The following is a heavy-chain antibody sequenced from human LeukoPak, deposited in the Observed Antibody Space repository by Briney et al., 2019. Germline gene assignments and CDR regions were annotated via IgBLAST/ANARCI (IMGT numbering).Heavy chain of an antibody. CDR2: ISTCSTHL. CDR1: GFTFSSYS. Sequence: GGSLRLSCAASGFTFSSYSMSWVRQAPGKGLEWVSSISTCSTHLLYADSAKGRFTISRDNAKNLLFLQLNSLRAEDTAVYFCSRDVDGSGNYGFDYWGQGALVTVSS. J-gene: IGHJ4*02. V-gene: IGHV3-21*06. CDR3: SRDVDGSGNYGFDY. D-gene: IGHD3-10*01.